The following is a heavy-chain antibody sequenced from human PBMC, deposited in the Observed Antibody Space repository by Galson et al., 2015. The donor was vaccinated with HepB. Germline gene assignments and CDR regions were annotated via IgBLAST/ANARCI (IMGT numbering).Heavy chain of an antibody. Sequence: SLRLSCAASGFTFSSYGMHWVRQAPGKGLEWVAVIWYDGSNKYYADSVKGRFTISRDNSKNTLYLQMNSLRAEDTAVYYCARSVGIAAAQEAFDIWGQGTMVTVSS. CDR1: GFTFSSYG. J-gene: IGHJ3*02. CDR3: ARSVGIAAAQEAFDI. D-gene: IGHD6-13*01. CDR2: IWYDGSNK. V-gene: IGHV3-33*01.